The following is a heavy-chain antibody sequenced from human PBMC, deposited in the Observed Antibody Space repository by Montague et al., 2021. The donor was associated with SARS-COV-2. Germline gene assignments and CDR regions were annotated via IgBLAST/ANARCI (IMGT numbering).Heavy chain of an antibody. D-gene: IGHD6-19*01. V-gene: IGHV4-39*07. CDR3: ARGSGRMGNAFDI. Sequence: SETRSLTCTVSGGSVSSSGYYWGWIRQPPGKGLEWIGSIYFSGSSYYNPSLKSRVSISVDTSKNQFSLKLSSVTAADTAVYYCARGSGRMGNAFDIWGQGTMVTVSS. CDR2: IYFSGSS. CDR1: GGSVSSSGYY. J-gene: IGHJ3*02.